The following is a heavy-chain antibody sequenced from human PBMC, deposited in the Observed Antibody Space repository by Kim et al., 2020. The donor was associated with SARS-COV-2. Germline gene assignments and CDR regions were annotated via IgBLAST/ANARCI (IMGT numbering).Heavy chain of an antibody. Sequence: GGSLRLSCAASGFIFSSYEMNWVRQAPGKGLEWVSYISSSGSTIYYADSVKGRFTISRDNAKNSLYLQMNSLRAEDTAVYYCARGSIRITMIVVVQGMDVWGQGTTVTVSS. CDR1: GFIFSSYE. V-gene: IGHV3-48*03. J-gene: IGHJ6*02. CDR2: ISSSGSTI. CDR3: ARGSIRITMIVVVQGMDV. D-gene: IGHD3-22*01.